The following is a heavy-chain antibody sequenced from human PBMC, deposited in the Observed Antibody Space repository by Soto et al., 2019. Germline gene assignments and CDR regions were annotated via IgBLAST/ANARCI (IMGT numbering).Heavy chain of an antibody. V-gene: IGHV1-3*01. D-gene: IGHD3-22*01. CDR1: GYTFTSYA. CDR3: ARGYYYDSSGYKAYGMDV. Sequence: ASVKVSCKASGYTFTSYAMHWVRQAPGQRLEWMGWINAGNGNTKYSQKFQGRVTITRDTSTSTVYMELSSLRSEDTAVYYCARGYYYDSSGYKAYGMDVWGQGTTVTVSS. J-gene: IGHJ6*02. CDR2: INAGNGNT.